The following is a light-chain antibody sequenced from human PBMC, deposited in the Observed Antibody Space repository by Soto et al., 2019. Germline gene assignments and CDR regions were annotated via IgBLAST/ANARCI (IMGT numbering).Light chain of an antibody. J-gene: IGKJ3*01. CDR3: QQYNSYSRIT. Sequence: DIEMTQSPPSVSASVGDRVTITCRASQGISNHLAWFQLKPGKAPKSLIYDVSSLQSGVPSKFSGSVSGTDFTLTISSLQPEDFATYYCQQYNSYSRITFGPGTKVDIK. V-gene: IGKV1-16*02. CDR1: QGISNH. CDR2: DVS.